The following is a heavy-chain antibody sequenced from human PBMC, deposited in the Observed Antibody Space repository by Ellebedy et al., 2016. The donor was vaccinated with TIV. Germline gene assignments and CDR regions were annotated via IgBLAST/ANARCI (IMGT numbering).Heavy chain of an antibody. D-gene: IGHD3-10*01. V-gene: IGHV4-34*12. CDR1: GGSFSGYY. Sequence: SETLSLTCAVYGGSFSGYYWSWIRQPPGKGLEWIGDIIHFGNTNYSPSLKSRVTISLDTSKREFSLKLSSVTAADTAVYYCARDLIPPSFYGSGVPDGYFDYWGQGTLVTVSS. CDR3: ARDLIPPSFYGSGVPDGYFDY. J-gene: IGHJ4*02. CDR2: IIHFGNT.